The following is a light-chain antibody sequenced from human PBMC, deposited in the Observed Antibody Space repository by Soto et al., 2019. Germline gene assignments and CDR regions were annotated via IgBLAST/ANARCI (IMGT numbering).Light chain of an antibody. CDR2: GAS. J-gene: IGKJ2*01. V-gene: IGKV3-15*01. CDR1: QSVSSK. CDR3: QQYHNWPPYT. Sequence: EIVMTQSPAILSVSPGERATLSCRASQSVSSKLAWYQQKPGQAPRLLIYGASTRATGIPARFSGSGSGTEFTLTISSLQSEDFAVYYCQQYHNWPPYTFAQGTKLEIK.